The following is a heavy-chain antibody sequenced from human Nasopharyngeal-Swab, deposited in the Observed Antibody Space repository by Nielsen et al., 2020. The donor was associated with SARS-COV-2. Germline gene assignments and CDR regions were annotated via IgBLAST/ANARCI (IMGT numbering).Heavy chain of an antibody. Sequence: GGSLRLSCAASGFTFSSYAMSWVRQAPGKGLEWVSTIHADGNTYYADSVRGRFTSSRDNSKNTVSLQMNRLRAEDTAVYYCASRGASADPSTRDLPFSRRTFDLWGRGTLVTVSS. D-gene: IGHD6-13*01. J-gene: IGHJ2*01. CDR3: ASRGASADPSTRDLPFSRRTFDL. CDR2: IHADGNT. CDR1: GFTFSSYA. V-gene: IGHV3-23*01.